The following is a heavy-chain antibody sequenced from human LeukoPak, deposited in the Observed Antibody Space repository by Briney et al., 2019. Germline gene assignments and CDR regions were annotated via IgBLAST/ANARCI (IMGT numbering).Heavy chain of an antibody. CDR1: GYTFTSYY. CDR3: ASGIVVVPAAMSGAFDI. CDR2: INPSGGST. D-gene: IGHD2-2*01. J-gene: IGHJ3*02. Sequence: ASVKVSCKASGYTFTSYYMHWVRQAPGQGLEWMGIINPSGGSTSYAQKFQGRVTMTRDMSTSTVYMELSSLRSEDTAVYCCASGIVVVPAAMSGAFDIWGQGTMVTVSS. V-gene: IGHV1-46*01.